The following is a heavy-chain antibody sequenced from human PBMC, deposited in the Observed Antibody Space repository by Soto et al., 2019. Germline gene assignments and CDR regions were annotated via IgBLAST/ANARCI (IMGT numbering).Heavy chain of an antibody. CDR2: IYHSGST. V-gene: IGHV4-30-2*01. Sequence: QLQLQESGSGLVKPSQTLSLTCAVSGGSISSGGYSWSWIRQPPGKGLGWIGYIYHSGSTYYNPSLTSRATISVDRSKNQVSLKLSSVTAADTAVYYCARAIAAAGHYYFDYWGQGTLVTVSS. CDR1: GGSISSGGYS. CDR3: ARAIAAAGHYYFDY. D-gene: IGHD6-13*01. J-gene: IGHJ4*02.